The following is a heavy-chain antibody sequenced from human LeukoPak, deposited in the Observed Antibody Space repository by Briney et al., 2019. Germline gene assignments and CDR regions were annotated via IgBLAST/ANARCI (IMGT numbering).Heavy chain of an antibody. V-gene: IGHV1-2*02. CDR3: ARTYYYDSSGPVTDY. CDR2: INPNSGGT. J-gene: IGHJ4*02. D-gene: IGHD3-22*01. CDR1: GYTFTGYY. Sequence: ASVKVSCKASGYTFTGYYMHWVRQAPGQGLEWMGWINPNSGGTNYAQKFQGRVTMTRDTSISTAYMELSRLRSDDTAVCYCARTYYYDSSGPVTDYWGQGTLVTVSS.